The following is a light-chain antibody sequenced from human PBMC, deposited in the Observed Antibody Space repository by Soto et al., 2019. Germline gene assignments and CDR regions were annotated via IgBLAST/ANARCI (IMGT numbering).Light chain of an antibody. CDR1: SSDVGGYNY. J-gene: IGLJ2*01. Sequence: QSVLTQPRSVSGSPGQSVTISCTGTSSDVGGYNYVSWYQQHPGKAPKLMIYDVNKRPSGVPDRFSGSKSGNTASLTISGLQADDEADYYCCSYAGSSKVFGGGTQLTVL. CDR2: DVN. V-gene: IGLV2-11*01. CDR3: CSYAGSSKV.